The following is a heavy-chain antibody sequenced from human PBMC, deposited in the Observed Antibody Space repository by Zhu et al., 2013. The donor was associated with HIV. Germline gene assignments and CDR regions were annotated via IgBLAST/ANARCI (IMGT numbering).Heavy chain of an antibody. V-gene: IGHV1-2*02. CDR1: GYTFTDYF. CDR2: INPISGGT. J-gene: IGHJ6*02. CDR3: ARERDSSGYFPSYYYPMDV. D-gene: IGHD3-22*01. Sequence: QVQLVQSGAEVKKPGASVKVSCKASGYTFTDYFMYWVRQAPGQGLEWMGWINPISGGTKYAQNFQGRVTMTRDTAISTAYMELRGLRSDDAATYYCARERDSSGYFPSYYYPMDVWGQGTTITVSS.